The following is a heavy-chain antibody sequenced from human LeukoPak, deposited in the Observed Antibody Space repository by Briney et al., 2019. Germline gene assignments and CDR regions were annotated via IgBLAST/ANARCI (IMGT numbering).Heavy chain of an antibody. CDR2: ISWNSGSI. J-gene: IGHJ4*02. CDR3: ARDYDWAFDY. D-gene: IGHD3-16*01. Sequence: GGSLRLSCAASGFTFDDYAMHWVRQAPGKGLEWVSGISWNSGSIGYADSVKGRFTISRDNAKNSLSLQMNSLRAEDTAVYFCARDYDWAFDYWGQGILVTVAS. CDR1: GFTFDDYA. V-gene: IGHV3-9*01.